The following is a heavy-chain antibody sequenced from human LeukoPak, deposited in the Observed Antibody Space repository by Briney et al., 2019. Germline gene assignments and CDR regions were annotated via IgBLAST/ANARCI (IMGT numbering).Heavy chain of an antibody. V-gene: IGHV3-74*01. CDR2: IKSDVRST. CDR1: GFTFSTSW. J-gene: IGHJ4*02. D-gene: IGHD2-21*02. Sequence: PGGSLRLPCAASGFTFSTSWMHWVRQAPGKGLVWVARIKSDVRSTDYADSVEGRFTISRDDANNIPYLQMNSLRAEDTAVYFCTAIRPDYWGQGTVVTVSS. CDR3: TAIRPDY.